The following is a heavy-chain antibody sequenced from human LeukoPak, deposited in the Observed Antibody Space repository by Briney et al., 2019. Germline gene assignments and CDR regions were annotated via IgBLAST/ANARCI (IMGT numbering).Heavy chain of an antibody. D-gene: IGHD4-11*01. CDR3: ARAKGRYSNYASYYFDY. V-gene: IGHV1-69*05. Sequence: SVKVSCKASGCTFSSYAISWVRQAPGQGLEWMGRIIPIFGTANYAQKFQGRVTITTDESTSTAYMELSSLRSEDTAVYYCARAKGRYSNYASYYFDYWAQGTLVTVSS. J-gene: IGHJ4*02. CDR2: IIPIFGTA. CDR1: GCTFSSYA.